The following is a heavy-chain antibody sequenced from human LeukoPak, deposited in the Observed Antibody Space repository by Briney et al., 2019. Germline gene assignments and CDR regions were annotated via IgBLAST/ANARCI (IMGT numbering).Heavy chain of an antibody. CDR3: AKESGKFDY. Sequence: GGSLTLSCVASGLNFDDSAMHWVRQAPGKGLEWVSLISADGGSTFSADSVKGRFSISRDNSKNSLYLQMNSLRSEDTAMYYCAKESGKFDYWGQGTLVAVSS. CDR1: GLNFDDSA. CDR2: ISADGGST. J-gene: IGHJ4*02. V-gene: IGHV3-43*02.